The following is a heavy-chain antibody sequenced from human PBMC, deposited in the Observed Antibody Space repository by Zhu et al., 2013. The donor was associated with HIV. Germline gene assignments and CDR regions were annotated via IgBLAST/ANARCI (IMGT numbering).Heavy chain of an antibody. J-gene: IGHJ5*02. CDR1: GYIFTGYY. CDR3: ARERIGCSSVSCYFDP. D-gene: IGHD2-2*01. V-gene: IGHV1-2*06. Sequence: QVQMVQPGAEVKKSGASVKVSCKPSGYIFTGYYIHWIRQVPRQGLEWLGRVHCNSGATVYAQKFQGGVTMTRDTSISTAYLEVSGLLFDDTAIYYCARERIGCSSVSCYFDPWGQGSLVTVSS. CDR2: VHCNSGAT.